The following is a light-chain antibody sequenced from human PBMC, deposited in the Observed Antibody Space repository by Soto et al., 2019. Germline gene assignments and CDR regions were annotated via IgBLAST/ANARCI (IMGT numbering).Light chain of an antibody. CDR3: LLFYGGYRRV. J-gene: IGLJ1*01. CDR2: DTS. V-gene: IGLV7-46*01. CDR1: TGAVTSGHY. Sequence: QSAVTQEPSLTVSPGGTVTLTCDSSTGAVTSGHYPYWIQQKPGQAPRTLIYDTSNKHSWTPARFSGSLLGGKAALTLSGAQPEDEAEYYCLLFYGGYRRVFGTGTKLTVL.